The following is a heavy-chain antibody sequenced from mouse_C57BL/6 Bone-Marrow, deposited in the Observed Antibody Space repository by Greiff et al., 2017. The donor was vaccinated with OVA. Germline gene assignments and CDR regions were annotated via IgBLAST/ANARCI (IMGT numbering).Heavy chain of an antibody. J-gene: IGHJ3*01. V-gene: IGHV1-81*01. Sequence: QVQLKQSGAELARPGASVKLSCKASGYTFTSYGISWVKQRTGQGLEWIGEIYPRSGNTYYNEKFKGKATLTADKSSSTAYMELRSLTSEDSAVYFCARNDYDGGPWFAYWGQGTLVTVSA. CDR2: IYPRSGNT. CDR3: ARNDYDGGPWFAY. D-gene: IGHD2-4*01. CDR1: GYTFTSYG.